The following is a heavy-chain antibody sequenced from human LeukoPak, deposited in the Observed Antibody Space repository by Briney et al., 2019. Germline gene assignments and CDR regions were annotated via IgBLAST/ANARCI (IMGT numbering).Heavy chain of an antibody. D-gene: IGHD3-22*01. CDR1: GFTFSSYA. CDR3: ARDYYDSSGYMSSHY. V-gene: IGHV3-30-3*01. Sequence: GGSLRLSCAASGFTFSSYAMHWVRQAPGKGLEWVAVISYDGSNKYYADSVKGRFTISRDNSKNTLYLQMNSLRAEDTAVYYCARDYYDSSGYMSSHYWGQGTLVTVSS. J-gene: IGHJ4*02. CDR2: ISYDGSNK.